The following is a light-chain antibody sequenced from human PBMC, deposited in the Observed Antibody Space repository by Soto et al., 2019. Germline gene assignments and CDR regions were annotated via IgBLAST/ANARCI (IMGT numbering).Light chain of an antibody. Sequence: EIELTQSPGTLSLSPVERATLSCRASQSVSSRYLAWYQQKPGQAPRLLIYDASNRATGIPARFSGSGSGTDFTLTISSLEPEDFAVYYCQQRSNWPPWTFGQGTKVDI. J-gene: IGKJ1*01. V-gene: IGKV3-11*01. CDR1: QSVSSRY. CDR2: DAS. CDR3: QQRSNWPPWT.